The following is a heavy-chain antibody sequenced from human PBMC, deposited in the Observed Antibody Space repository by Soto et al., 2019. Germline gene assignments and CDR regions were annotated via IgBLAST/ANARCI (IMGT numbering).Heavy chain of an antibody. V-gene: IGHV3-66*01. D-gene: IGHD3-10*01. J-gene: IGHJ4*02. CDR2: IYGSGSP. Sequence: PGGSLRLSCVASGFTVSTNYMSWVRQAPGKGLEWVSVIYGSGSPYYADSVKGRFTISRDNSKNTLYLQMNSLRAEDTAVYYCATEHVGDPGVFDHWGQGTLVTVSS. CDR1: GFTVSTNY. CDR3: ATEHVGDPGVFDH.